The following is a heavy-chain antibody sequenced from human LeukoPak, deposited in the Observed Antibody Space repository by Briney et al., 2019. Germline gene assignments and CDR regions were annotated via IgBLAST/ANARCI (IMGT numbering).Heavy chain of an antibody. Sequence: NSSETLSLTCTVSGGSISSYYWSWIRQPPGKGLDWIGYIYYSGSTNYNPALKSRVAISLDTSKNQFSLKLSSVTAADTAVYYCARVLIAAAGIGWFDSWGQGTLVTVSS. J-gene: IGHJ5*01. V-gene: IGHV4-59*01. CDR1: GGSISSYY. CDR2: IYYSGST. D-gene: IGHD6-13*01. CDR3: ARVLIAAAGIGWFDS.